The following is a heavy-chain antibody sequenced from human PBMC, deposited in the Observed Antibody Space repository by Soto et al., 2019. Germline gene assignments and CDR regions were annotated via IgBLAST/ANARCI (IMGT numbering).Heavy chain of an antibody. D-gene: IGHD4-17*01. CDR2: ISQDGTT. V-gene: IGHV3-23*01. Sequence: EVQLLESGGGLVQPGGSLRLSCAASGFTFSTYSMAWVRQAPGRGPEWVSGISQDGTTHYADSVKGRFTISRDNSRSSVYLQMMALGGEDTAVYYCANDLRPDGVWDFGYWGQGTLVTVSS. J-gene: IGHJ4*02. CDR3: ANDLRPDGVWDFGY. CDR1: GFTFSTYS.